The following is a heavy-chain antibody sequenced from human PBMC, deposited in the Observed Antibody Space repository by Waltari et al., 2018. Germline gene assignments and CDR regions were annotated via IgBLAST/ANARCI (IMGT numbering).Heavy chain of an antibody. CDR2: IYTSGST. Sequence: QVQLQESGPGLVKPSQTLSLTCTVSGGSISSGSYYWSWIWQPAGKGLEWIGRIYTSGSTNYNPSLKSRVTISVDTSKNQFSLKLSSVTAADTAVYYCARDKLELGYYYYYMDVWGKGTTVTVSS. CDR3: ARDKLELGYYYYYMDV. D-gene: IGHD1-7*01. J-gene: IGHJ6*03. CDR1: GGSISSGSYY. V-gene: IGHV4-61*02.